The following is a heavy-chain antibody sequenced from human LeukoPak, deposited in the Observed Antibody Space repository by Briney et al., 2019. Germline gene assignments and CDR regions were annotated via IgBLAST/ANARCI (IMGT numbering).Heavy chain of an antibody. CDR1: GGTFSSYA. Sequence: SVKVSCKASGGTFSSYAISWVRQAPGQGLEWMGGIIPIFGTANYAQKFQGRVTITADKSTSTAYMELSSLRSEDTAVYYCARGGTSYYYYYMDVWGKGTTVTISS. CDR3: ARGGTSYYYYYMDV. D-gene: IGHD2-2*01. J-gene: IGHJ6*03. CDR2: IIPIFGTA. V-gene: IGHV1-69*06.